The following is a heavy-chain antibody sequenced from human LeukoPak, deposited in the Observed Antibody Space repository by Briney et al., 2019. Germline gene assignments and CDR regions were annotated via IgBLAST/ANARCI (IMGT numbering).Heavy chain of an antibody. CDR3: ASYCSGGSCYWAPDAFDI. D-gene: IGHD2-15*01. V-gene: IGHV3-74*01. Sequence: PGGSLRLSCAASGFTFSSYWMHWVRQAPGKGLVWVSRINSDGSSTSYADSVKGRFTISRENAKNTLYLQMNSLRAEDTAVYYCASYCSGGSCYWAPDAFDIWGQGTMVTVSS. J-gene: IGHJ3*02. CDR1: GFTFSSYW. CDR2: INSDGSST.